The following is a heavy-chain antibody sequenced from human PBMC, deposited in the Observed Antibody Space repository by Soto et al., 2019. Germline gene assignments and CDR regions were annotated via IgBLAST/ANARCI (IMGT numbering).Heavy chain of an antibody. V-gene: IGHV3-33*01. CDR3: ARDLDQIGYFDY. CDR1: GFTFSSYG. Sequence: GGSLRLSCAASGFTFSSYGMHWVRQAPGKGLEWVAVIWYDGSNKYYADSVKGRFTISRDNSKNTLYLQMNSLRAEDTAVYYCARDLDQIGYFDYWGQGTLVTVSS. CDR2: IWYDGSNK. J-gene: IGHJ4*02.